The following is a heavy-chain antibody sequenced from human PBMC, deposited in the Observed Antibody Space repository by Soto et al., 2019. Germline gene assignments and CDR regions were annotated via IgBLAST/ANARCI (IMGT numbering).Heavy chain of an antibody. Sequence: PSETLSLTCTVSGGSISSSSYYWGWIRQPPGKGLEWIGSIYYSGSTYYNPSLKSRVTISVDTSKNQFSLKLRSVTAADPAVYYCGGIGAAGGYLGHRSLVTVSS. CDR1: GGSISSSSYY. CDR3: GGIGAAGGY. V-gene: IGHV4-39*01. D-gene: IGHD6-25*01. CDR2: IYYSGST. J-gene: IGHJ4*01.